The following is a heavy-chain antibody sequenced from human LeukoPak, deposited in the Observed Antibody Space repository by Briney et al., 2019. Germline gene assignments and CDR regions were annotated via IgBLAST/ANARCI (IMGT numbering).Heavy chain of an antibody. CDR2: IRQDGSEK. CDR3: ASTYYDFWSGYYPFDY. J-gene: IGHJ4*02. CDR1: GFTFSSYW. V-gene: IGHV3-7*01. Sequence: GGSLRLSCAASGFTFSSYWMSWVRQAPGKGLEWVANIRQDGSEKYYVDSVKGRFTISRDNAKNSLYLQMNSLRAEDTAVYYCASTYYDFWSGYYPFDYWGQGTLVTVSS. D-gene: IGHD3-3*01.